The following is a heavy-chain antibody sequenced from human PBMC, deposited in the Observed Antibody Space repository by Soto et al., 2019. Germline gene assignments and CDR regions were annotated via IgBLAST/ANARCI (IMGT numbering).Heavy chain of an antibody. D-gene: IGHD4-17*01. CDR3: VRQGIDYLHGLVDV. J-gene: IGHJ6*02. CDR2: VYCTGDT. Sequence: QVQLQQSGPRLVKPSETLSLTCTVSSGPDRSHNWGWIRQPPGRGLEWIGYVYCTGDTAYNPPLSSRLTISADPSTNEISLTLSSVTAADTAVYYCVRQGIDYLHGLVDVWGQGTTVSVSS. CDR1: SGPDRSHN. V-gene: IGHV4-59*08.